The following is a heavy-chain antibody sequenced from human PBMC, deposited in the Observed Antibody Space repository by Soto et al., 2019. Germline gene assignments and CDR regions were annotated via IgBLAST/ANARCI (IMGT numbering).Heavy chain of an antibody. CDR3: ARWWSGSRQGFDP. CDR1: GGSISSGDYY. J-gene: IGHJ5*02. D-gene: IGHD3-3*01. Sequence: QVQLQESGPGLVKPSQTLSLTCTVSGGSISSGDYYWSWIRQHPGTGLEWIGYIYYSGSTYYNPSLKSRVTISVDTSKNQFSLKLSSVPAADTAVYYCARWWSGSRQGFDPWGQGTLVTVSS. CDR2: IYYSGST. V-gene: IGHV4-31*03.